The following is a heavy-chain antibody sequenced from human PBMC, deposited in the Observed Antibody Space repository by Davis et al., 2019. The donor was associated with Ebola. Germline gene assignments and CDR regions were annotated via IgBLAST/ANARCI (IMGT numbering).Heavy chain of an antibody. CDR3: ARAPDRGQYNWFDP. D-gene: IGHD2-15*01. CDR1: GYTFTSYY. Sequence: ASVKVSCKASGYTFTSYYMHWVXXXXXKGLEWMGIINPSGGSTSYAQKFQGRVTITADKSTSTASMELSSLRSEDTAVYYCARAPDRGQYNWFDPWGQGTLVTVSS. CDR2: INPSGGST. J-gene: IGHJ5*02. V-gene: IGHV1-46*01.